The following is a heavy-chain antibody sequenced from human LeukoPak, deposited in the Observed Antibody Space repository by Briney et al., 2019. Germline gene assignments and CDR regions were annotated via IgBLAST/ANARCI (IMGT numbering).Heavy chain of an antibody. CDR1: GFTFSSYS. D-gene: IGHD3-10*01. Sequence: PGGSLRLSCAASGFTFSSYSMKWVRQAPGKGLEWVSFISSSSSYIYYADSVKGRFTISRDNAKNSLYLQMNSLRAEDTAVYYCAKSYYYGSGSYYNFDYWGQGTLVTVSS. V-gene: IGHV3-21*01. CDR2: ISSSSSYI. CDR3: AKSYYYGSGSYYNFDY. J-gene: IGHJ4*02.